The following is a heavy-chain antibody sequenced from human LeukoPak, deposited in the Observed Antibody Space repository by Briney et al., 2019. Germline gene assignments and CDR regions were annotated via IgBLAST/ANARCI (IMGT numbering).Heavy chain of an antibody. D-gene: IGHD2-15*01. CDR2: IKQDGSEK. J-gene: IGHJ4*02. CDR3: ARSYCSGGSCYYPYY. CDR1: GFTFSSYW. V-gene: IGHV3-7*01. Sequence: GGSLRLSCAASGFTFSSYWMTWVRQAPGKGLEWVANIKQDGSEKYYADSVKGRFTISRDNAKNSLYLQMDSLRAEDTAVYYCARSYCSGGSCYYPYYWGQGTLVTVSS.